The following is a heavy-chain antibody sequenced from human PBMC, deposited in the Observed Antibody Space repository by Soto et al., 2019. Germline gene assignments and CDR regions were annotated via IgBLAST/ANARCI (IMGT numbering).Heavy chain of an antibody. Sequence: TGKGLEWVSGIDTYGDTYYLGSVKGRFTISRENAKASFYLQMNSLRAEDTGVYYCARVQFFFQAEAGIRDNVTVSAFLLNRSSDL. J-gene: IGHJ2*01. V-gene: IGHV3-13*01. CDR2: IDTYGDT. CDR3: ARVQFFFQAEAGIRDNVTVSAFLLNRSSDL. D-gene: IGHD6-13*01.